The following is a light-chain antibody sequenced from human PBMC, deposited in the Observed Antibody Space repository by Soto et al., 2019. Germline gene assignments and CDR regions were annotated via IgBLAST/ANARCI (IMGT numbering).Light chain of an antibody. CDR3: QQANNFPPWT. Sequence: EIQLTQSPSSLSASVGDSVTITCRASEAIRSWLGWYQQKPGEAPKLLIFAASSLQSGVPSRFSGSGFGTHFTLTITDLQPEDFATYSCQQANNFPPWTFGQGTKVEVK. V-gene: IGKV1-12*01. CDR2: AAS. CDR1: EAIRSW. J-gene: IGKJ1*01.